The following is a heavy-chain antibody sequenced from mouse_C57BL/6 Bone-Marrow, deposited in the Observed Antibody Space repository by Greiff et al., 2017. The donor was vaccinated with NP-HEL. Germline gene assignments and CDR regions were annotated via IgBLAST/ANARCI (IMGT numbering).Heavy chain of an antibody. J-gene: IGHJ1*03. CDR3: VRRGYYSAYDYHWYFDV. D-gene: IGHD2-4*01. Sequence: GGGLVQPKGSLKLSCAASGFTFNTYAMHWVRQAPGKGLEWVARIRSKSSNYATYYADSVKDRFTISRDDSQSMLYLQMNNLKTEDTAMYYCVRRGYYSAYDYHWYFDVWGTGTTVTVSS. V-gene: IGHV10-3*01. CDR1: GFTFNTYA. CDR2: IRSKSSNYAT.